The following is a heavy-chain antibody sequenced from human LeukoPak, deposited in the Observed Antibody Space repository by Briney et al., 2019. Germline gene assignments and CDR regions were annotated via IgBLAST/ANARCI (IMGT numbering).Heavy chain of an antibody. CDR2: IGGDAFSA. D-gene: IGHD3-10*01. CDR3: VRDVDYYASGSYLGYFDY. CDR1: GFTFTGYA. V-gene: IGHV3-64D*06. J-gene: IGHJ4*02. Sequence: HPGGSLRLSCSASGFTFTGYAMHWVRQAPGKGLEYVSGIGGDAFSAFYGDSMKDRVTISRDNSKSTVHLQMTSLRVEDTAVYFCVRDVDYYASGSYLGYFDYWGQGTLVTVSS.